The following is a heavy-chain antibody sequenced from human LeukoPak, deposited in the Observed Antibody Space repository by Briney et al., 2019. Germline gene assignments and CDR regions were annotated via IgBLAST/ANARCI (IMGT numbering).Heavy chain of an antibody. V-gene: IGHV3-48*01. CDR2: ISFSSSAI. D-gene: IGHD5-12*01. J-gene: IGHJ4*01. CDR3: ARDLGNSGYGCDY. Sequence: PGGSLRLSCAASGFTFSEYSFDWVRQAPGKGLEWISYISFSSSAIYYADSVKGRFTISRDDAKNSLYLHMNSLRAEDTAVYYCARDLGNSGYGCDYWGQGTLATVSS. CDR1: GFTFSEYS.